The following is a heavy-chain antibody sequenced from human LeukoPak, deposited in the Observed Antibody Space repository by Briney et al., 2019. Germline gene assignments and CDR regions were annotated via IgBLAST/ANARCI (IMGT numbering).Heavy chain of an antibody. V-gene: IGHV4-59*01. CDR1: GGSISSYY. D-gene: IGHD6-19*01. J-gene: IGHJ4*02. Sequence: SETLSLTCTVSGGSISSYYWSWIRQPPGKGLEWIGYIYYSGSTNYNPSLKSRVTISVDTSKNQFSLKLSSVTAADTAVYYCARWFGSGWYGAGDYFDYWGRGTLVTVSS. CDR2: IYYSGST. CDR3: ARWFGSGWYGAGDYFDY.